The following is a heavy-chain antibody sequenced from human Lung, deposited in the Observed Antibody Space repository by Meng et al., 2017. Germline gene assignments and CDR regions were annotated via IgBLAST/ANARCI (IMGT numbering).Heavy chain of an antibody. CDR2: INHSGST. V-gene: IGHV4-34*01. D-gene: IGHD4-11*01. J-gene: IGHJ4*02. CDR3: ARGPTTMAHDFDY. Sequence: QVQRQPWVAGLLKPSETLSLTCVVSGGSFSDYYWSWIRQPPGKGLEWIGEINHSGSTNYNPSLESRDTISVDTSQNNLSLKLSSGTAADSAVYYCARGPTTMAHDFDYWGQGTLVTVSS. CDR1: GGSFSDYY.